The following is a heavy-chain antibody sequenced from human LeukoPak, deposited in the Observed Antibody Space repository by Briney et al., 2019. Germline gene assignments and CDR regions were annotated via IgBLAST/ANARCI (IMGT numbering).Heavy chain of an antibody. V-gene: IGHV4-31*03. CDR2: IYYSGRT. CDR3: ARSSDYGDYD. Sequence: PSQTLSLTCTVSGGSVNSGGYYWTWIRQHPGKGLEWLGYIYYSGRTYYNPSLKSRITISLDTSKNQFSLNLTSVSAVDTAFYFCARSSDYGDYDWGQGTLITVSS. D-gene: IGHD4-17*01. J-gene: IGHJ4*02. CDR1: GGSVNSGGYY.